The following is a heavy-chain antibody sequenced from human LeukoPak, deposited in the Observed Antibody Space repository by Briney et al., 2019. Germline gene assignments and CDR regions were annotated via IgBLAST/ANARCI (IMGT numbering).Heavy chain of an antibody. CDR2: IYYSGST. J-gene: IGHJ6*03. CDR1: GGSISGYY. CDR3: AREREWPSPGYMDV. D-gene: IGHD3-3*01. Sequence: SETLSLTCTVSGGSISGYYWNWIRQPPGKGLEWIGYIYYSGSTNYNPSLKSRVTISVDTSKNQFSLKLSSVTAADTAVYYCAREREWPSPGYMDVWGKGTTVTVSS. V-gene: IGHV4-59*01.